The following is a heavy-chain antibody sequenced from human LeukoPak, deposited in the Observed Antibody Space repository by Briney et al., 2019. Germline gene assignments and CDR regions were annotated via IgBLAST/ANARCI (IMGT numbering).Heavy chain of an antibody. J-gene: IGHJ4*02. CDR3: ARGRSGGYFDY. V-gene: IGHV4-30-2*01. CDR1: GGSISSGGYS. Sequence: SQTLSLTCAVSGGSISSGGYSWSWIRQPPGKGLEWIGYIYYSGSTYYNPSLKSRVTISVDRSKNQFSLKLSSVTAADTAVYYCARGRSGGYFDYWGQGTLVTVSS. CDR2: IYYSGST.